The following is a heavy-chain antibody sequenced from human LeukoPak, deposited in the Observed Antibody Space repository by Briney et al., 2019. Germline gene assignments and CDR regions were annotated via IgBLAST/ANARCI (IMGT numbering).Heavy chain of an antibody. Sequence: GGSLRLSCAASGFTFSSYGMNWVRQAPGKGLEWVSSISSSSSYIYYADSVKGRFTISRDNAKNSLYLQMNSLRAEDTAVYYCARARVVGATALDNWGQGTLVTVSS. CDR2: ISSSSSYI. J-gene: IGHJ4*02. CDR1: GFTFSSYG. D-gene: IGHD1-26*01. V-gene: IGHV3-21*01. CDR3: ARARVVGATALDN.